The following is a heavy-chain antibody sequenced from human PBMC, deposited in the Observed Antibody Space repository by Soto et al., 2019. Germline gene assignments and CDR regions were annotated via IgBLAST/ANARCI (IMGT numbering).Heavy chain of an antibody. D-gene: IGHD3-3*01. J-gene: IGHJ4*02. CDR3: AKMSDFWSGSPTYHFDY. CDR2: ISGSGSST. Sequence: GGSLRLSCAASGFTFSSFAMSWVRQAPGKGLEWVSVISGSGSSTYYADSVKGRSTISRDNSKKTLYVQMNSLRAEDTAVYYCAKMSDFWSGSPTYHFDYWGQGTQVTVSS. CDR1: GFTFSSFA. V-gene: IGHV3-23*01.